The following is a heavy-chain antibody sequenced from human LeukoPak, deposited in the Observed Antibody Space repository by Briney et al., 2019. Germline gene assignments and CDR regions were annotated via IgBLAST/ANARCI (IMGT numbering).Heavy chain of an antibody. Sequence: ASVKVSFKSTGYTFTSYDINWVRQPTGQGLEWMGWRNTNSGNTGYAQQFQGRVTMTRNRSISPVYTELSSLRCEDTAVYYCARGAAVLWFGEGLNYMDVWGKGTTVTISS. CDR2: RNTNSGNT. CDR1: GYTFTSYD. D-gene: IGHD3-10*01. V-gene: IGHV1-8*01. J-gene: IGHJ6*03. CDR3: ARGAAVLWFGEGLNYMDV.